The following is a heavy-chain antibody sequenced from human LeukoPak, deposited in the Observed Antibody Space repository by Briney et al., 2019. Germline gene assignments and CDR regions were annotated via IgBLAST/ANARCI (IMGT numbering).Heavy chain of an antibody. D-gene: IGHD3-22*01. Sequence: PGGSLRLSCAASGFTFSSYGMHWVRQAPGKGLEWVAVISYDGSNKYYADSVKGRFTISRDNSKNTLYLQMNSLRAEDMAVYYCAKDIYYDSSGPFDYWGQGTLVTVSS. CDR1: GFTFSSYG. V-gene: IGHV3-30*18. CDR3: AKDIYYDSSGPFDY. CDR2: ISYDGSNK. J-gene: IGHJ4*02.